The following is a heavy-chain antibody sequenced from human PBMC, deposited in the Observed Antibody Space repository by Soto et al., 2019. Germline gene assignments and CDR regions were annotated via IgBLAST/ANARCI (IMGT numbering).Heavy chain of an antibody. CDR1: GFTFSSHA. Sequence: PGGSLRLSCAASGFTFSSHAMSWVRQAPGKGLEWVSAISGSGGSTYYADSVKGRFTISRDNSKNTLYLQMNSLRAEDTAVYYCAALTIFGVAPNLTGAFDIWGQGTMVTVSS. CDR2: ISGSGGST. D-gene: IGHD3-3*01. CDR3: AALTIFGVAPNLTGAFDI. V-gene: IGHV3-23*01. J-gene: IGHJ3*02.